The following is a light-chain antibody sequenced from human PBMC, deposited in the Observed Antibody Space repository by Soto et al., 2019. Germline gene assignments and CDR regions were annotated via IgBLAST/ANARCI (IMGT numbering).Light chain of an antibody. CDR2: SNN. V-gene: IGLV1-44*01. Sequence: QCVRTRPPSASGAHGQRVPISCSGSSSNIGSNTVNWYQQLPGTAPKLLIYSNNQRPSGVPDRFSGSKSGTSASLAISGLQSEDEADYYCAAWDDSLNGYVLGTGTKVTVL. CDR3: AAWDDSLNGYV. J-gene: IGLJ1*01. CDR1: SSNIGSNT.